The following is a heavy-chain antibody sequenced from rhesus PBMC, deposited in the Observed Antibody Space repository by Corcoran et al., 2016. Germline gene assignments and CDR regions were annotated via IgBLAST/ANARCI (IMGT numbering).Heavy chain of an antibody. CDR1: GGCLRGYY. CDR2: ISGSSGST. J-gene: IGHJ4*01. V-gene: IGHV4-165*01. CDR3: ARERAFLRRIDY. Sequence: QVQLQESGPGLVKPSETLSLTCAAPGGCLRGYYRGWIRQPPGTGLEWIGYISGSSGSTDYNPSLKSRVTISTDTSKNQFSLKLSSVTAADTAVYYCARERAFLRRIDYWGQGVLVTVSS.